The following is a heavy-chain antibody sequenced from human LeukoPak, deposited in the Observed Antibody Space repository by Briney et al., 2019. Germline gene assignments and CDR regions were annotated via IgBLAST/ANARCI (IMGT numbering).Heavy chain of an antibody. CDR3: AREGSSGYLFDY. D-gene: IGHD3-22*01. CDR2: TYYRSKWYN. J-gene: IGHJ4*02. V-gene: IGHV6-1*01. CDR1: GDSVSSNSAT. Sequence: SQTLPLTCAISGDSVSSNSATWDWIRQSPSRGLEWLGRTYYRSKWYNDYAVSLKTRITINPDTSKNQFFLQLNSVTPEDTAVYYCAREGSSGYLFDYWGQGTLVTVSS.